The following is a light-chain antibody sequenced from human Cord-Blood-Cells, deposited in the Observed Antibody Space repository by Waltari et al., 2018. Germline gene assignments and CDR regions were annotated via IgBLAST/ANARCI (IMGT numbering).Light chain of an antibody. CDR2: GAS. V-gene: IGKV3-20*01. J-gene: IGKJ3*01. Sequence: EIVLTQSPGTLSLSPGVRATLSCRASQSVSSSYLAWYQQKPGQAPRLLIYGASSRATGIPDRFSGSGSGTDFTLTISRLEPEDFAVYYCQQYGSSIFTFGPGTKVDIK. CDR1: QSVSSSY. CDR3: QQYGSSIFT.